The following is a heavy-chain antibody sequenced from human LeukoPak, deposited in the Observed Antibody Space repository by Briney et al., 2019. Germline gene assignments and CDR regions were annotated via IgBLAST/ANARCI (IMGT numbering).Heavy chain of an antibody. CDR3: AREQVAGRRSFDY. J-gene: IGHJ4*02. CDR2: INPSGGST. D-gene: IGHD6-6*01. V-gene: IGHV1-46*01. Sequence: GASVKVSCKASGYTFTPYSMHWVRQAPGQGLEWMGVINPSGGSTNYAQKFQGRVTVTRDTSTSTVYMDLSSLRSEDTAVYYCAREQVAGRRSFDYWGQRTLVTVSS. CDR1: GYTFTPYS.